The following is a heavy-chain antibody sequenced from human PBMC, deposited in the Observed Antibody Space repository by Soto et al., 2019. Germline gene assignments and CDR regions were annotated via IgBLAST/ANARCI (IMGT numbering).Heavy chain of an antibody. CDR3: ARGLGLGDY. CDR1: GYTFTSYY. D-gene: IGHD3-9*01. J-gene: IGHJ4*02. Sequence: QVQLVQSGAEVKKPGASVKLSCKASGYTFTSYYIHWVRQAPGQGLEWIGIINPNGGSTNYAYTWTGSLTVTRDTSTSTVYMELGALTSEATAVYYCARGLGLGDYWGQGTLVTVSS. CDR2: INPNGGST. V-gene: IGHV1-46*04.